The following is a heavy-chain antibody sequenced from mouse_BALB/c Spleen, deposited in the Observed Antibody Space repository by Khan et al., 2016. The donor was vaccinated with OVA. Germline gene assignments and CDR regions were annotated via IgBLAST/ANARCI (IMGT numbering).Heavy chain of an antibody. D-gene: IGHD2-14*01. Sequence: QVQLKESGTGLVAPSQSLSITCTVSGFSLSRYNIHWVRQPPGKGLEWLGMIWGGGGTDYNSTLKSRLNISKDNSKSQVFLKMNSLQTDDTAMYYCARAYYRYDGYYAMDYWGQGTSVTVSS. CDR2: IWGGGGT. CDR3: ARAYYRYDGYYAMDY. V-gene: IGHV2-6-4*01. CDR1: GFSLSRYN. J-gene: IGHJ4*01.